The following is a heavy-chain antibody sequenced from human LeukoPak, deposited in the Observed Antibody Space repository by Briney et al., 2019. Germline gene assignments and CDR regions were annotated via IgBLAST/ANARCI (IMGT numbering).Heavy chain of an antibody. V-gene: IGHV3-23*01. J-gene: IGHJ4*02. Sequence: GGSLRLSCAASGFTFRSYAIYWVRQAPGKGLERVSGISGSGGDTYFADSVKDRFTISRDNSKNTVFLQMDRLRAEDTAVYYCAKTTAGYSSGRYPGWPVDYCGQGTLVTVSS. D-gene: IGHD6-19*01. CDR1: GFTFRSYA. CDR3: AKTTAGYSSGRYPGWPVDY. CDR2: ISGSGGDT.